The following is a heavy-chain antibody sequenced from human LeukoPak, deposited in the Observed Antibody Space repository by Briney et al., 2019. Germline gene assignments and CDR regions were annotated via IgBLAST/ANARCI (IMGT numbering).Heavy chain of an antibody. J-gene: IGHJ4*02. V-gene: IGHV1-46*01. D-gene: IGHD6-19*01. CDR2: INPSGGST. CDR1: GYTFTSYG. CDR3: ARAEIAVAGRGFDY. Sequence: ASVKVSCKASGYTFTSYGISWVRQAPGQGLEWMGIINPSGGSTSYAQKFQGRVTMTRDTSTSTVYMELSSLRSEDTAVYYCARAEIAVAGRGFDYWGQGTLVTVSS.